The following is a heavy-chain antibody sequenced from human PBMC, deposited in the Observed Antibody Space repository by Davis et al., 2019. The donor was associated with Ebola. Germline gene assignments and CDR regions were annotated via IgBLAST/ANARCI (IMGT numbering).Heavy chain of an antibody. D-gene: IGHD1-26*01. V-gene: IGHV3-33*01. CDR2: IWYDGSNK. CDR1: GCTGSSYG. CDR3: ARDFRSGSYYLDY. Sequence: SCAESGCTGSSYGMHWVRQAPGKGLEWVAVIWYDGSNKYYADSVKGRFTISKDNSKNTLYLQMNSLRAEDTAVYYCARDFRSGSYYLDYWGQGTLVTVSS. J-gene: IGHJ4*02.